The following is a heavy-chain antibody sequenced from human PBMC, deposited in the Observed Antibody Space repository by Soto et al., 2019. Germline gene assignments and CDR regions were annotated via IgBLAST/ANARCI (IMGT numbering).Heavy chain of an antibody. V-gene: IGHV1-24*01. D-gene: IGHD2-15*01. CDR2: FDPEDGET. Sequence: ASVKVSCKVSGYTLTELSMHWVRQAPGKGLEWMGGFDPEDGETIYAQKLQGRVTMTTDTSTSTAYMELRSLRSDDTAVYYCARGVSVVAATNGWFDPWGQGTLVTVSS. J-gene: IGHJ5*02. CDR1: GYTLTELS. CDR3: ARGVSVVAATNGWFDP.